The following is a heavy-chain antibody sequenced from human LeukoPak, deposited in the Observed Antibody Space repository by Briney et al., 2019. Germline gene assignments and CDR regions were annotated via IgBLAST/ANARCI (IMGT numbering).Heavy chain of an antibody. Sequence: LETLSLTCSVYGGSFSDYFWSWIRQSPGKGLEWMGEIEDGGKTNYNPSLMSRVILSMEKSKKQFSRVRRSVAAADTAVYYCARFSRITWGDWGDAFDIWGQGTTVILSS. J-gene: IGHJ3*02. D-gene: IGHD2-21*02. V-gene: IGHV4-34*01. CDR3: ARFSRITWGDWGDAFDI. CDR2: IEDGGKT. CDR1: GGSFSDYF.